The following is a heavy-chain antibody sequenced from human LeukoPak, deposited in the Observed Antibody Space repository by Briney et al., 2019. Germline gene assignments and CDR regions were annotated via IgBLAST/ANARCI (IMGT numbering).Heavy chain of an antibody. V-gene: IGHV1-69*13. CDR1: GGTFSSYA. J-gene: IGHJ6*02. D-gene: IGHD2-2*02. CDR3: ARAWRPQYYTRYYYYGMDV. CDR2: IIPIFGTA. Sequence: GASVKVSCKASGGTFSSYAISWVRQAPGQGLEWMGGIIPIFGTANYAQKFQGRVTITADESTSTAYMELSSLRSEDTVVYYCARAWRPQYYTRYYYYGMDVWGQGTTVTVFS.